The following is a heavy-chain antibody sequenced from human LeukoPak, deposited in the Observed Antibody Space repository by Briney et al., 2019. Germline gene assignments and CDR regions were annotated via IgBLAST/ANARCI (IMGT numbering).Heavy chain of an antibody. V-gene: IGHV4-39*01. D-gene: IGHD3-16*02. J-gene: IGHJ4*02. Sequence: SETLSLTCAVSGGSISSNSYYWGWIRQPPGKGLEWIGSIYYSGSTYYNPSLKSRVTISVDTSKNQFSLKLSSVTAADTAVYYCASRGMITFGGVIDWGQGTLVTVSS. CDR1: GGSISSNSYY. CDR3: ASRGMITFGGVID. CDR2: IYYSGST.